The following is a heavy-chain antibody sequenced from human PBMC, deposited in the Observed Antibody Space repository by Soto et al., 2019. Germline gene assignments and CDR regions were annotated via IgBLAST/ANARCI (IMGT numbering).Heavy chain of an antibody. V-gene: IGHV1-69*06. J-gene: IGHJ4*02. Sequence: SVKVSCKASGGTFSSYPISWVRQAPGQGLEWMGGTIPMFGTANYAQKFQGRVTITADKSTSTAYMELSSLRSEDTAVYYCARVHCGGECYVLDYWGKGTLVTVSS. CDR2: TIPMFGTA. CDR3: ARVHCGGECYVLDY. CDR1: GGTFSSYP. D-gene: IGHD2-21*01.